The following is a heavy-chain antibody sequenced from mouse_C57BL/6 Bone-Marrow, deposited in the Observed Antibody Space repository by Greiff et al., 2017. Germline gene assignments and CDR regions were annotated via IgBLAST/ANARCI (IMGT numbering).Heavy chain of an antibody. CDR2: INYDGSST. CDR1: GFTFSDYY. V-gene: IGHV5-16*01. J-gene: IGHJ4*01. Sequence: EVKLVESEGGLVQPGSSMKLSCTASGFTFSDYYMAWVRQVPEKGLEWVANINYDGSSTYYLDSLKGRFLISRDNAKNILYLQMSSLKSEDTATYYCARGKGYGSSYAMDYWGQGTSVTVSS. D-gene: IGHD1-1*01. CDR3: ARGKGYGSSYAMDY.